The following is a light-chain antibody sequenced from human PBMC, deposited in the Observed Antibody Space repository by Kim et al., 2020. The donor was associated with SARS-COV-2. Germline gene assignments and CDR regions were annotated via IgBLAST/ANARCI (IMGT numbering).Light chain of an antibody. CDR2: GAS. V-gene: IGKV1-17*01. CDR3: PQHNTYPIT. CDR1: QDIRND. Sequence: GDRVTITCRSSQDIRNDLGWYQQNPGGAPKRLIYGASSLQSGVPSRFSGSGSGTEFTLTISSLQPEDFATYFCPQHNTYPITFGQGTRLEIK. J-gene: IGKJ5*01.